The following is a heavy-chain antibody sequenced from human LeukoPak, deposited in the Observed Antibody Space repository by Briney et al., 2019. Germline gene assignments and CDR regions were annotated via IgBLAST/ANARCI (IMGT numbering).Heavy chain of an antibody. Sequence: KPGGPLRLSCEASGFTFSDYYMTWVRQAPGKGLECVSYIGTSCSTVDYADSVKGRFTISRDNAQNSIYLQMNSLRAEDTAVYYCARVRIPGAFSYGYGFSDMGVWGKGTTVTVSS. CDR1: GFTFSDYY. V-gene: IGHV3-11*04. J-gene: IGHJ6*03. CDR3: ARVRIPGAFSYGYGFSDMGV. D-gene: IGHD5-18*01. CDR2: IGTSCSTV.